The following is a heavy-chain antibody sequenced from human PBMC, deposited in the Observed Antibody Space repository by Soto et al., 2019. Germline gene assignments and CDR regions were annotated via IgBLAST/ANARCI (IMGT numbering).Heavy chain of an antibody. J-gene: IGHJ4*02. V-gene: IGHV3-73*01. CDR2: IRSKANSYAT. CDR3: TRLYCGGDCSTPDY. Sequence: GGSLRLSCAASGFTFSGSSMHWVRQASGKGLEWVGRIRSKANSYATAYAASVKGRFTISRDDSKNTAYLQMNSLKTEDTAVYYCTRLYCGGDCSTPDYWGQGTLVTSPQ. CDR1: GFTFSGSS. D-gene: IGHD2-21*02.